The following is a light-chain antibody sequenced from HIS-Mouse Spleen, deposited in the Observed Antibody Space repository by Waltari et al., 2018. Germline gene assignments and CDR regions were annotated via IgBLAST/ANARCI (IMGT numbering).Light chain of an antibody. CDR1: SGHSSYA. CDR3: QTWGTGIRV. CDR2: LNSDGSH. Sequence: QLVLTQSPSASASLGASVKLTCTLSSGHSSYAIAWHQQQPEKGPRYLMKLNSDGSHSTGDGIPDRFSGSSSGAERYLTISSRQSEDEADYYCQTWGTGIRVFGGGTKLTVL. J-gene: IGLJ3*02. V-gene: IGLV4-69*01.